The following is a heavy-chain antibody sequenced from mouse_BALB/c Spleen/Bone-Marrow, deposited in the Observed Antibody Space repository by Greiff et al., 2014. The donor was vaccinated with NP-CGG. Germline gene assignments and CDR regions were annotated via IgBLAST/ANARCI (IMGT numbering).Heavy chain of an antibody. CDR2: IDTSDSYT. CDR3: ARSDDRYDPLAY. J-gene: IGHJ3*01. CDR1: GHTFTDYW. V-gene: IGHV1-69*01. D-gene: IGHD2-14*01. Sequence: QVQLQQSGAELVMPGASVKMSCKASGHTFTDYWMHWVKQRPGQGLEWIGAIDTSDSYTSYNQKFKGKATLTVDESSNTAYMQLSSLTSEDSAVYYCARSDDRYDPLAYWGQGTLVTVSA.